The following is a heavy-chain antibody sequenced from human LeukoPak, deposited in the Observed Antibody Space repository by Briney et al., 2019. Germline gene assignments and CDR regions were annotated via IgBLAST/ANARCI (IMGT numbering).Heavy chain of an antibody. CDR2: IRSV. V-gene: IGHV3-30*02. CDR3: AKDRWGAVASFDY. J-gene: IGHJ4*02. D-gene: IGHD6-19*01. Sequence: PGGSLRLSCAAAEFPFSDYVMHWVRQAPGKGLEWVAVIRSVKGRFTISRDNSKNTLYLQMNSLESEDTAVYYCAKDRWGAVASFDYWGQGTLVTVSS. CDR1: EFPFSDYV.